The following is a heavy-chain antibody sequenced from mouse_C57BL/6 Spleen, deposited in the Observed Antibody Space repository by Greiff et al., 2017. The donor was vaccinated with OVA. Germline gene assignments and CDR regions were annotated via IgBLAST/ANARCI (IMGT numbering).Heavy chain of an antibody. J-gene: IGHJ2*01. D-gene: IGHD4-1*01. Sequence: QVQLKESGAELVRPGASVTLSCKASGYTFTDYEMHWVKQTPVHGLEWIGALDPETGGTAYNQKFKGKAILTADKSSSTAYMELRSLTSEDSAVYYCTRFGKDYWGQGTTRTVSS. CDR1: GYTFTDYE. CDR3: TRFGKDY. V-gene: IGHV1-15*01. CDR2: LDPETGGT.